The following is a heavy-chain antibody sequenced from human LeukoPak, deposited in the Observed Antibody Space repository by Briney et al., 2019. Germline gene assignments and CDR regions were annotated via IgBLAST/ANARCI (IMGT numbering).Heavy chain of an antibody. D-gene: IGHD3-16*02. Sequence: SETLSLTCTVSGGSLSSYYWSWIRQPPGKGLEGVGYIYYNGITNYDPSLESRVTISVDTSKNQFSLKLSSVTAADTAVYYCTRHDAVPVIGHGMGVWGQGTTVTVSS. V-gene: IGHV4-59*08. CDR2: IYYNGIT. CDR1: GGSLSSYY. CDR3: TRHDAVPVIGHGMGV. J-gene: IGHJ6*02.